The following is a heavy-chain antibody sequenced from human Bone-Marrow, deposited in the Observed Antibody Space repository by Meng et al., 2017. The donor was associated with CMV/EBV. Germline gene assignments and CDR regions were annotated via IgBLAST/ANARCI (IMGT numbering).Heavy chain of an antibody. Sequence: SETLSLTCTVSGVSISSYYWSWIRQPPGKGLEWIGYIYYSGSSNYNPSLKSRVTISVDTSKSQFSLKLNSVTAADTAVYYCARDLNAPFSIWSQGKMVTVSS. CDR2: IYYSGSS. V-gene: IGHV4-59*01. CDR1: GVSISSYY. J-gene: IGHJ3*02. CDR3: ARDLNAPFSI.